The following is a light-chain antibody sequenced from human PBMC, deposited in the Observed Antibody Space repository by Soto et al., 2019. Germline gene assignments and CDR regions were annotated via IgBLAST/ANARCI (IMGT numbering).Light chain of an antibody. CDR1: QSVSSSY. J-gene: IGKJ4*01. V-gene: IGKV3-20*01. CDR2: GPS. CDR3: QQYDTSTLT. Sequence: DIVLTQSPGTLSLSPGERATLSCRASQSVSSSYLAWYQQKPGQAPRLLIYGPSNRATGIPDGFSGSGSATDFTLTISRLEPEEFAVYYCQQYDTSTLTFGGGTKVDIK.